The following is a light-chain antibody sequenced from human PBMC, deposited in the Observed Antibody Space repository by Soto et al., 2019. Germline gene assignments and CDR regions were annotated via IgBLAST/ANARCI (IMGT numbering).Light chain of an antibody. CDR2: EVT. V-gene: IGLV2-14*01. CDR1: STDVGGFKY. Sequence: QSVLTQPASVSGSPGQSTTISCTGTSTDVGGFKYVSWYQQHPGKVPKLLIFEVTNRPSGVSNRFSGPRSGNTASLTISGLQAEDEADYYCSSYTSITVPYLFGTGTKVTVL. J-gene: IGLJ1*01. CDR3: SSYTSITVPYL.